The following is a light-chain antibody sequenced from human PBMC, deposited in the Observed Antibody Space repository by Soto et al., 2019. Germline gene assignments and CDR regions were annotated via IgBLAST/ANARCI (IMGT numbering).Light chain of an antibody. V-gene: IGKV1-27*01. CDR3: QKYNSAPNT. CDR2: AES. CDR1: RDISSS. Sequence: DVQMTQSPSSLSASVGDRVTITCRASRDISSSLAWYQQKPGKGPKLLIYAESTLHAGGQSRFSGSGSGTFFTLTIHSLQPEDVATYYCQKYNSAPNTFGRGTRLEIK. J-gene: IGKJ2*01.